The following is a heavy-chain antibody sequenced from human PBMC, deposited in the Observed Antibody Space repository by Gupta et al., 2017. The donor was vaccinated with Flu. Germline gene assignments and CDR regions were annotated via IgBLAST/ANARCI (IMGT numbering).Heavy chain of an antibody. Sequence: LEWMGRINPNSGGTNYAQKFQGRVTMTRDTSISTAYMELSRLRSDDTAVYYCARVGAYSSPPPRGPYNWFDPWGQGTLVTVSS. CDR2: INPNSGGT. J-gene: IGHJ5*02. D-gene: IGHD6-13*01. CDR3: ARVGAYSSPPPRGPYNWFDP. V-gene: IGHV1-2*06.